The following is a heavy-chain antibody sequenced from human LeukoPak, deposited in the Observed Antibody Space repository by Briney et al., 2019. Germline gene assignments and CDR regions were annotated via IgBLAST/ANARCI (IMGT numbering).Heavy chain of an antibody. V-gene: IGHV1-3*01. D-gene: IGHD5-18*01. CDR2: INAGNGNT. Sequence: ASVKVSCKASGYTFTSYAMHWVRQAPGQRLEWMGWINAGNGNTKYSQKFQGRVTITRDTSASTAYMELSSLRSEDTAAYYCARDGDTAMVAFLDWGQGTLVTVSS. J-gene: IGHJ4*02. CDR1: GYTFTSYA. CDR3: ARDGDTAMVAFLD.